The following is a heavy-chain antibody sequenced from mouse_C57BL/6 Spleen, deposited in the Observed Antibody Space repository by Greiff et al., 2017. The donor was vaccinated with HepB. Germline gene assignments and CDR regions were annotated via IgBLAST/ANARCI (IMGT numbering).Heavy chain of an antibody. J-gene: IGHJ2*01. CDR2: IDPETGGT. CDR1: GYTFTDYE. CDR3: TRSGGGFYYFDY. V-gene: IGHV1-15*01. Sequence: QVHVKQSGAELVRPGASVTLSCKASGYTFTDYEMHWVKQTPVHGLEWIGAIDPETGGTAYNQKFKGKAILTADKSSSTAYMELRSLTSEDSAVYYCTRSGGGFYYFDYWGQGTTLTVSS.